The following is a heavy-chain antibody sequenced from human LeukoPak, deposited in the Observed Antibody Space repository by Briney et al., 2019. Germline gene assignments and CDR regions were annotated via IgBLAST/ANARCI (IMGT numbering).Heavy chain of an antibody. CDR3: ARLYDSSGYSPNDAFDI. J-gene: IGHJ3*02. V-gene: IGHV4-59*01. CDR1: GGSISGYY. CDR2: IYYSGST. D-gene: IGHD3-22*01. Sequence: SETLSLTCTVSGGSISGYYWSWIRQPPGKGLEWIGYIYYSGSTNYNPSLKSRVIISVDTSKNQFSLKLSSVTAADTAVYYCARLYDSSGYSPNDAFDIWGQGTMVTVSS.